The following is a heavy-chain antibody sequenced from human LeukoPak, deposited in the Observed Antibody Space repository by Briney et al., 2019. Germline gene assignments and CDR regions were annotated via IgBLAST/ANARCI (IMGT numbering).Heavy chain of an antibody. CDR1: GDSISSSSYY. CDR2: VHHSGST. Sequence: PSETLSLTCTVSGDSISSSSYYWGWIRQPPGKGQEWIGSVHHSGSTYYTPSLKSRVTISVDTSKNQFSLKLSSVTAADTAVYQCARLYYYGSGSYLSGFDIWGQGTMVTVSS. V-gene: IGHV4-39*01. J-gene: IGHJ3*02. D-gene: IGHD3-10*01. CDR3: ARLYYYGSGSYLSGFDI.